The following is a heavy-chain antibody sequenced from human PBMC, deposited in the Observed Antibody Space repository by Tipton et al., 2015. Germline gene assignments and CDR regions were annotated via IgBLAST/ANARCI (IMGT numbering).Heavy chain of an antibody. Sequence: SLRLSCAASGFTFSSYAMSWVRQAPGKGLEWVAVMSGSGDSTKYADSVKGRFSISRDNSKNTLYLQMNSLRAEDTAVYYCARDVPKTGDNDSGIDCWGQGTLVTVSS. J-gene: IGHJ4*02. D-gene: IGHD1-14*01. CDR2: MSGSGDST. CDR1: GFTFSSYA. V-gene: IGHV3-23*01. CDR3: ARDVPKTGDNDSGIDC.